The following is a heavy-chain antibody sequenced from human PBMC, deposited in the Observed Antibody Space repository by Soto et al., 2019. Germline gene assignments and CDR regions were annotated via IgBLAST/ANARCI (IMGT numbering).Heavy chain of an antibody. Sequence: GGSLRLSCAASGFTFSSYAMSWVRQAPGKGLEWVSAISGSGGSTYYADSVKGRFTISRDNSKNTLYLQMNSLRDEDTAVYYCAKLGCPNWNHGKYYFDYWCQGPLVTVAS. CDR2: ISGSGGST. J-gene: IGHJ4*02. CDR3: AKLGCPNWNHGKYYFDY. CDR1: GFTFSSYA. D-gene: IGHD1-1*01. V-gene: IGHV3-23*01.